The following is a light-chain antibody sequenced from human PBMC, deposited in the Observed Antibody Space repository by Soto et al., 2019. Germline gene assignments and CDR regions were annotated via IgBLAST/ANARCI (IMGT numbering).Light chain of an antibody. CDR2: EVS. CDR1: SSEVGGYNY. CDR3: SSYAGSLYV. J-gene: IGLJ1*01. V-gene: IGLV2-8*01. Sequence: QAVVTQPPSASGSPGQSVTISCTGTSSEVGGYNYVSWYQQHPGKAPKLMIYEVSKRPSGVPDRFSGSKSGNTSSLTVSGLQAEDEADYYCSSYAGSLYVFGTGTKVTVL.